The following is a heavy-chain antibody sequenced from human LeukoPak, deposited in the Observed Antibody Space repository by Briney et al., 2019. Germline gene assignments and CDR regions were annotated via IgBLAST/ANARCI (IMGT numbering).Heavy chain of an antibody. CDR2: INPNSGGT. V-gene: IGHV1-2*02. CDR1: GYTFTGYY. CDR3: ARSETFGDGMDV. Sequence: ASVKVSCKASGYTFTGYYMHWVRQAPGQGLKWMGWINPNSGGTNYAQKFQGRVTMTRDTSISTAYMELSRLRSDDTAVYYCARSETFGDGMDVWGQGTTVTVSS. D-gene: IGHD3-10*01. J-gene: IGHJ6*02.